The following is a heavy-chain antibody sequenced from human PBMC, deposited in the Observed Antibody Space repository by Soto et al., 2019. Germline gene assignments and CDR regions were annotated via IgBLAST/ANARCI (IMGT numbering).Heavy chain of an antibody. J-gene: IGHJ4*02. Sequence: GGSLRLSCAASGFTFSSYSMNWVRQAPGKGLEWVSYISSSSSTIYYADSVKGRFTISRDNAKNSLYLQMNSLRAEDTAVYYCARESPWFGELSSVYWGQGTLVTVSS. CDR2: ISSSSSTI. CDR3: ARESPWFGELSSVY. D-gene: IGHD3-10*01. CDR1: GFTFSSYS. V-gene: IGHV3-48*01.